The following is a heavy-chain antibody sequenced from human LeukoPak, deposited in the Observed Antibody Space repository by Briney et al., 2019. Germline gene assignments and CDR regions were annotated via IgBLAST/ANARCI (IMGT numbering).Heavy chain of an antibody. CDR3: ARARGYCSGGSCYSGYFQH. Sequence: PSETLSLTCAVYGGSFSDYYWSWIRQPPGKGLEWIGEINHSGSTNYNPSLKSRVTISVDTSKNQFSLKLSSVTAADTAVYYCARARGYCSGGSCYSGYFQHWGQGTLVTVSS. CDR2: INHSGST. D-gene: IGHD2-15*01. J-gene: IGHJ1*01. CDR1: GGSFSDYY. V-gene: IGHV4-34*01.